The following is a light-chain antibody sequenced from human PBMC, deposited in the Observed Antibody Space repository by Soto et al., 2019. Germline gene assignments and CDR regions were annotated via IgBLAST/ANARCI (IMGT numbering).Light chain of an antibody. CDR1: QSVSSY. Sequence: EVVSTQSPACLSLSPGDRATLSCRSSQSVSSYLAWYQQKPGQAPRLLIYGASTRATGIPARFSGSGSGTEFTLTISSLQSEDFAVYYCQQYNNWPRTFGQGTKVDI. CDR3: QQYNNWPRT. CDR2: GAS. J-gene: IGKJ1*01. V-gene: IGKV3-15*01.